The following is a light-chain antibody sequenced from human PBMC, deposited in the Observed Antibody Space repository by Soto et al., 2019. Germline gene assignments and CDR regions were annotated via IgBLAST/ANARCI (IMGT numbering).Light chain of an antibody. Sequence: QSAQTQPRSVSGSPGQSVTISCTGTSSDVGGYNYVSWYQQHPGKAPKLMIYDVSKRPSGVPDRFSGSKSGNTASLTISGLQAEDEADYYCCSYAGSYTWLFGGGTKLTVL. V-gene: IGLV2-11*01. CDR2: DVS. J-gene: IGLJ2*01. CDR1: SSDVGGYNY. CDR3: CSYAGSYTWL.